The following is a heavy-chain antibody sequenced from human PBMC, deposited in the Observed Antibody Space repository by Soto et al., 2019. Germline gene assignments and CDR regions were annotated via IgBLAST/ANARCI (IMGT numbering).Heavy chain of an antibody. Sequence: QLQLQESGPGLVKPSETLSLTCTVSGGSIRSTSSYWGWVRQPPGKGLEWIGSMYNSGSTYYNSSLKSRVTISADTSKNQFSLRLSSVTAADTAVYYCAGRYPYDSSGDHFDYWGQGTLVTVSS. CDR1: GGSIRSTSSY. J-gene: IGHJ4*02. V-gene: IGHV4-39*01. CDR2: MYNSGST. D-gene: IGHD3-22*01. CDR3: AGRYPYDSSGDHFDY.